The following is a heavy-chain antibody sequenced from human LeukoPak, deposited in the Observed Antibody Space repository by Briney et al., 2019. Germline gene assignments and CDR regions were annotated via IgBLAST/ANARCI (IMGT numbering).Heavy chain of an antibody. CDR2: IYYSGST. Sequence: PSETLSLTCAVYGGSFSGYYWSWIRQPPGKGLEWIGYIYYSGSTYYNPSLKSRVTISVDTSKNQFSLKLSSVTAADTAVYYCARCRTSCYPDYWGQGTLVTVSS. CDR1: GGSFSGYY. J-gene: IGHJ4*02. V-gene: IGHV4-30-4*08. D-gene: IGHD2-2*01. CDR3: ARCRTSCYPDY.